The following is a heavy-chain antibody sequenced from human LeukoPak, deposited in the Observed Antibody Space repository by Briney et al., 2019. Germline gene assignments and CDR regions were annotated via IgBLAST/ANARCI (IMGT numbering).Heavy chain of an antibody. V-gene: IGHV6-1*01. J-gene: IGHJ6*03. CDR2: TYYRSKWYN. Sequence: SQTLSLTCVISGDSVSSNSESWNWIRQSPSRGLEWLGRTYYRSKWYNDYAVSVKSRITINPDTSKNQFSPQLNSVTPEDTAVYYCARTYDGDMDVWGKRTTVTVSS. CDR3: ARTYDGDMDV. D-gene: IGHD3-16*01. CDR1: GDSVSSNSES.